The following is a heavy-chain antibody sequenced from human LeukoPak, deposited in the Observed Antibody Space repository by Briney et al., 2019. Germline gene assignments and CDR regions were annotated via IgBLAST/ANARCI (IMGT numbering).Heavy chain of an antibody. CDR3: ARGLHSAADGTVGY. V-gene: IGHV3-74*01. Sequence: GGSLRLSPAASGFTFRSYWMHWGRHAPRKGLVSVSRINSDGTRTTYADSVKGRITISRDNAKNTLYLEINSLRVEDTAVYYCARGLHSAADGTVGYWGQGTLVTVSS. CDR2: INSDGTRT. CDR1: GFTFRSYW. J-gene: IGHJ4*02. D-gene: IGHD6-13*01.